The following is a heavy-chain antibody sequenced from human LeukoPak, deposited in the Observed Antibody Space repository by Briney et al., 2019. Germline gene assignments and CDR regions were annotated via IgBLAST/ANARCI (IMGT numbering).Heavy chain of an antibody. V-gene: IGHV3-30*02. CDR3: AKDIVVVPAAPGY. CDR1: GFTFSSYG. J-gene: IGHJ4*02. D-gene: IGHD2-2*01. Sequence: GGSLRLSCAASGFTFSSYGMHWVRQARGKELAWVGFIRYDGSNKYYSDSVKGRFTISRDNSKNTLYLQMNSLRDEDTAVYYCAKDIVVVPAAPGYWGQGTLVTVSS. CDR2: IRYDGSNK.